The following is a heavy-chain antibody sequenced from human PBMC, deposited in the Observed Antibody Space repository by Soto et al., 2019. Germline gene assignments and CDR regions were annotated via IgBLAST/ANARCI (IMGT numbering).Heavy chain of an antibody. CDR3: ASSRDDSSGYYHP. CDR1: GFTFSSYA. J-gene: IGHJ5*02. Sequence: GGSLRLSCAASGFTFSSYAMHWVRQAPGKGLEWVAVISYDGSNKYYADSVKGRFTISRDNSKNTLYLQMNSLRAEDTAVYYCASSRDDSSGYYHPWGQGTLVTVSS. CDR2: ISYDGSNK. D-gene: IGHD3-22*01. V-gene: IGHV3-30-3*01.